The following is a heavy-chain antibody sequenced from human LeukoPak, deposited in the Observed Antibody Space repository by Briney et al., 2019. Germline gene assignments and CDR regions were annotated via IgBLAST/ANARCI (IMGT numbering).Heavy chain of an antibody. Sequence: ASVKVSCKASGYTFTGYYMHWVRQAPGQGLEWMGWINPNSGGTNYAQKFQGTVTMARDTSISTAYMELSRLRSDDTAVYYCARGLRGYCSSTSCYLYYYYYMDVWGKGTTVTVSS. V-gene: IGHV1-2*02. J-gene: IGHJ6*03. CDR2: INPNSGGT. D-gene: IGHD2-2*01. CDR3: ARGLRGYCSSTSCYLYYYYYMDV. CDR1: GYTFTGYY.